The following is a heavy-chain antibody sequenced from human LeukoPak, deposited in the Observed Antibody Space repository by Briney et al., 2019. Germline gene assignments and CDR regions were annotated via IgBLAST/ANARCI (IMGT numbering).Heavy chain of an antibody. V-gene: IGHV3-21*01. D-gene: IGHD4-17*01. CDR1: GFTFSSYS. CDR3: ARAGGSTVSHSDY. Sequence: GGSLRLSCAASGFTFSSYSMNWIRQAPGKGLEWVSSISSSTSYIYYADSVKGRFTISKDNAKNSLYPQMNSLRAEDTAVYYCARAGGSTVSHSDYWGQGTLVTVSS. J-gene: IGHJ4*02. CDR2: ISSSTSYI.